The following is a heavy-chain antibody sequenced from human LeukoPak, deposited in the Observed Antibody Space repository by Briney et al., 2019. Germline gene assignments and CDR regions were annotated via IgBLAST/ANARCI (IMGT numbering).Heavy chain of an antibody. D-gene: IGHD3-10*01. Sequence: PGGSLRLSCAASGFTFSSYEMNWVRQAPGKGLEWVSYISSSGSTIYYADSVKGRFTISRDNAKKSLYLQMDSLRAEDTAVYYCARDGGDYSSGSYYAYWGQGTLVTVSS. CDR3: ARDGGDYSSGSYYAY. CDR2: ISSSGSTI. V-gene: IGHV3-48*03. CDR1: GFTFSSYE. J-gene: IGHJ4*02.